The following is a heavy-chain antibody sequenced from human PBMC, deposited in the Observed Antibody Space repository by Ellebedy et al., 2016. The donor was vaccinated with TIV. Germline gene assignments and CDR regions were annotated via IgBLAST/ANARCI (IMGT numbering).Heavy chain of an antibody. CDR3: ARAGQYGSGTFGAFEI. Sequence: SETLSLTXAVYGGSFTGHYWTWIRQPPGKGLEWIGQINHSGTTTYNPSLESRVSISLHTSTHRFSLKLISVTAADTAVYYCARAGQYGSGTFGAFEIWGQGTTVTVSS. CDR2: INHSGTT. V-gene: IGHV4-34*01. J-gene: IGHJ3*02. CDR1: GGSFTGHY. D-gene: IGHD3-10*01.